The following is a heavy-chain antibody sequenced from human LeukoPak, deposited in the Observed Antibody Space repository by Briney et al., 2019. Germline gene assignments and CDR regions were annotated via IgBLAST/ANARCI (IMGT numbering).Heavy chain of an antibody. Sequence: ASVKVSCKVSGYTLTELSMHWVRQAPGKGLEWMGGFDPEDGETIYAQKFQGRVTMTEDTSTDTAYMELSSLRSEDTAVYYCATDQLIDYYDSSGHSSWGQGTLVTVSS. CDR3: ATDQLIDYYDSSGHSS. D-gene: IGHD3-22*01. CDR1: GYTLTELS. V-gene: IGHV1-24*01. J-gene: IGHJ4*02. CDR2: FDPEDGET.